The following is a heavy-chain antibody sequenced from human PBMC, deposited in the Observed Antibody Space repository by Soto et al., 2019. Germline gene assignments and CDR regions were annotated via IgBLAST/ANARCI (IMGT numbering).Heavy chain of an antibody. CDR3: AHIVVAGLGYYFDY. CDR1: GFSLSSTRMA. J-gene: IGHJ4*02. CDR2: IYWDDDK. Sequence: QITLKESGPTLVKPTQTLTLTCTFSGFSLSSTRMAVGWIRQPPGKALEWLARIYWDDDKRYSPFLKSRLTILQDTSKHQVVLTMSNMDHVDTARYYCAHIVVAGLGYYFDYWGQGPLVTVSS. V-gene: IGHV2-5*02. D-gene: IGHD6-19*01.